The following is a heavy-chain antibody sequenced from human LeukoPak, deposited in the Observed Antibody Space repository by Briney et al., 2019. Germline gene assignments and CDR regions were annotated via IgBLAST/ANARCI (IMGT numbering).Heavy chain of an antibody. CDR3: AIDDSGYSHIDN. J-gene: IGHJ4*02. D-gene: IGHD5-18*01. CDR2: IYYTGTT. CDR1: GGSISSGYYY. V-gene: IGHV4-31*03. Sequence: PSQTLSLTCTVSGGSISSGYYYWTWIRQYPGKGLEWIGYIYYTGTTYYSPSLESRVTISVVTSQKQLSLRLKSVTAADTAVYYCAIDDSGYSHIDNWGQGTLVTASS.